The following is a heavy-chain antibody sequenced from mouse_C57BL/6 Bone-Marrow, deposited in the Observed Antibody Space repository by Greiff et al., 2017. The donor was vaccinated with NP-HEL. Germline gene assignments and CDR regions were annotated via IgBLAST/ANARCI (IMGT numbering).Heavy chain of an antibody. D-gene: IGHD2-5*01. CDR2: ISDGGSYT. CDR3: ARDWGYSNYNAMDY. Sequence: EVQGVESGGGLVKPGGSLKLSCAASGFTFSSYAMSWVRQTPEKRLEWVATISDGGSYTYYPANVKGRFTISRDNAKNNLYLQMSHLKSEDTAMYYCARDWGYSNYNAMDYWGQGTSVTVSS. V-gene: IGHV5-4*01. J-gene: IGHJ4*01. CDR1: GFTFSSYA.